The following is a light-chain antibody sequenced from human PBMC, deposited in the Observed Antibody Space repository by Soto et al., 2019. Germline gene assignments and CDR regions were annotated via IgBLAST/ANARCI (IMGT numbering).Light chain of an antibody. CDR1: SSDVGGYNY. J-gene: IGLJ2*01. Sequence: QSALTQPASVSGSPGQSITISCTGTSSDVGGYNYVSWYQQHPGKAPKLIIYAVSNRPSGVSHRFSGSKSGNTASLAISGLQAEDEAEYYCSSYTSSTSLAFGGGTKLTVL. CDR3: SSYTSSTSLA. CDR2: AVS. V-gene: IGLV2-14*01.